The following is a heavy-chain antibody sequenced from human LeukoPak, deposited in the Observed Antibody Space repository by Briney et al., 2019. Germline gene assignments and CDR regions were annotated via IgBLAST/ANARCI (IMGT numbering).Heavy chain of an antibody. V-gene: IGHV3-66*01. CDR1: GFTVSSNY. J-gene: IGHJ4*02. Sequence: GGSLRLSCAASGFTVSSNYMSWVRQAPGKGLEWVSVIYSGGSTYYADSVKGRFTISRDNSKNTLYLQMNSLRAEDTAVYYCARDPLSLYYFDYWGQGTLVSVSS. CDR2: IYSGGST. CDR3: ARDPLSLYYFDY.